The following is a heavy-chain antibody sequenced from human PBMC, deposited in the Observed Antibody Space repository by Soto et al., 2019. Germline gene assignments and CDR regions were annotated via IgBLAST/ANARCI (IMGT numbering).Heavy chain of an antibody. Sequence: SVKVSCKXSGGTFSSYAISWVRQAPGQGLEWMGGIIPIFGTANYAQKFQGRVTITADESTSTAYMELSSLRSEDTAVYYCVVRAKGYYYGMDVWGQGTTVTVSS. D-gene: IGHD3-10*01. CDR2: IIPIFGTA. J-gene: IGHJ6*02. CDR3: VVRAKGYYYGMDV. CDR1: GGTFSSYA. V-gene: IGHV1-69*13.